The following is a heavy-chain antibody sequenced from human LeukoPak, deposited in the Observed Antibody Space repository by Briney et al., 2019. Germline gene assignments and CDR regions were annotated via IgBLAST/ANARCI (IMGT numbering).Heavy chain of an antibody. CDR2: INPNSGGT. V-gene: IGHV1-2*02. CDR1: GYTFTGYY. D-gene: IGHD2-2*01. CDR3: ASFVVVPAAIEDY. Sequence: GASVKVSCKASGYTFTGYYMHWVRQAPGQGLEWMGWINPNSGGTNYAQKFQGRATMTRDTSISTAYMELSRLRSDDTAVYYCASFVVVPAAIEDYWGQGTLVTVSS. J-gene: IGHJ4*02.